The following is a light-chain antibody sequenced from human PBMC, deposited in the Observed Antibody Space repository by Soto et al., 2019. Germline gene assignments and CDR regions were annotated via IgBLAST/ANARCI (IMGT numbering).Light chain of an antibody. J-gene: IGLJ2*01. CDR2: RNH. CDR3: AAWDDSLRAVD. V-gene: IGLV1-44*01. CDR1: RSNIGTYA. Sequence: QSVLTQSPSASVTPGQRVTISCSGSRSNIGTYAVNWYQQLPGAAPTLLIFRNHQRPSGVPDRFSGSKSGTSASLAISGPQSEDEADYYCAAWDDSLRAVDFGGGTKLTVL.